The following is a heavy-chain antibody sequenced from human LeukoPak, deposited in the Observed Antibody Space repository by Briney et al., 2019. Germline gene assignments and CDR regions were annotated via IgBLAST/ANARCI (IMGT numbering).Heavy chain of an antibody. CDR2: IYYSGST. J-gene: IGHJ4*02. D-gene: IGHD3-22*01. Sequence: SETLSLTCTVSGGSISSSSYYWGWIRQPPGKGLEWIGSIYYSGSTYYNPSLKSRVTISVDTSKNQFSLKLSSVTAADTAVYYCARGDSSGYYYTFDYWGQGTLVTVSS. CDR3: ARGDSSGYYYTFDY. CDR1: GGSISSSSYY. V-gene: IGHV4-39*07.